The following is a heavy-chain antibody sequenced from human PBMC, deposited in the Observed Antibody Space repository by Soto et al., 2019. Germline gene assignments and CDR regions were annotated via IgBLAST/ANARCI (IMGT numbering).Heavy chain of an antibody. CDR1: GYTFTNYA. V-gene: IGHV1-3*01. Sequence: ALVKVSCKTSGYTFTNYAIHWVRQAPGQRLEWMGRIYADNGNTRYPQKFQGRVTIIRDTSASTSYMELSSLTSEDTAVYYCARFSGDGSGNNFDYWGQGTLVTVSS. CDR3: ARFSGDGSGNNFDY. D-gene: IGHD3-10*01. J-gene: IGHJ4*02. CDR2: IYADNGNT.